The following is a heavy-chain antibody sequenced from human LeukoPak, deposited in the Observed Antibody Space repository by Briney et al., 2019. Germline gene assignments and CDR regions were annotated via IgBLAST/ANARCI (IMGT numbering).Heavy chain of an antibody. J-gene: IGHJ6*03. CDR3: ARDFEERGGPYYYYMDV. CDR2: IKQDGSEK. Sequence: GGSLRLSCAASGFTFDTYWMSWVRQAPGKGLEWVANIKQDGSEKYYVDSVKGRFTISRDNAKNSLYLQMNSLRAEDTAVYYCARDFEERGGPYYYYMDVWGKGTTVTVSS. V-gene: IGHV3-7*01. CDR1: GFTFDTYW. D-gene: IGHD3-16*01.